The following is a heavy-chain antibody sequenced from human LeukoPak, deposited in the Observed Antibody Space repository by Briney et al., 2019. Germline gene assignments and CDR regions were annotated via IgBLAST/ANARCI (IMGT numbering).Heavy chain of an antibody. CDR1: GFTFSSYS. V-gene: IGHV3-48*01. J-gene: IGHJ4*02. CDR2: LSSSSSTI. CDR3: AFYRGAHSYFPY. Sequence: GGSLRLSCAASGFTFSSYSMNWVRQAPGKGLEWVSYLSSSSSTIYYADSVKGRFAISRDNSKNTIYLQMNSLRAEDTAVYYCAFYRGAHSYFPYWGQGTLVTVSS. D-gene: IGHD3-10*01.